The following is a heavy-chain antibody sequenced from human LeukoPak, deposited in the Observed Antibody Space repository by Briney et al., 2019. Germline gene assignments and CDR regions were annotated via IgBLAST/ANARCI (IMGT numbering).Heavy chain of an antibody. V-gene: IGHV5-10-1*01. Sequence: GESLRISCKGSEYRLNSYWISWVRQMPGKGLEWMGRIDPSDSYTNYSPSFQGHVTISADKSISTVYLQWSSLKASDTAMYYCSRGALSGYDSNWFDPWGQGTLVTVSS. CDR1: EYRLNSYW. CDR3: SRGALSGYDSNWFDP. J-gene: IGHJ5*02. CDR2: IDPSDSYT. D-gene: IGHD5-12*01.